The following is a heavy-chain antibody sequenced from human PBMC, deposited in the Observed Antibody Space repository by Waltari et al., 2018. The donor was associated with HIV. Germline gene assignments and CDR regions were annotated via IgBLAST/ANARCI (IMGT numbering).Heavy chain of an antibody. D-gene: IGHD6-6*01. Sequence: QVQLVQPGAEVKKHGASVKVSCKASGYTFTTYGISWARQAPGQWLEWMGWISAYNGNTNYAQKLQGRVTMTTDTSTSTAYMELRSLRSDDTAVYYCARIWERAARPIKYNWFDPWGQGTLVTVSS. CDR3: ARIWERAARPIKYNWFDP. CDR1: GYTFTTYG. J-gene: IGHJ5*02. CDR2: ISAYNGNT. V-gene: IGHV1-18*01.